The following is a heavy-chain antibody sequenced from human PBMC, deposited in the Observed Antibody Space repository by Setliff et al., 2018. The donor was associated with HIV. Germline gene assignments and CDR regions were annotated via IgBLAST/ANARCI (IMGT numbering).Heavy chain of an antibody. J-gene: IGHJ4*01. CDR2: INVGNGDT. V-gene: IGHV1-3*01. CDR1: GYTFTDYY. D-gene: IGHD3-10*01. CDR3: ARGALLAAFDFDH. Sequence: ASVKVSCKASGYTFTDYYIHWVRQAPGQGLEWMGWINVGNGDTKYSRELQGRIIITRDTSANTAYMELSSLRFDDTAVYFCARGALLAAFDFDHWGHGTLVTVSS.